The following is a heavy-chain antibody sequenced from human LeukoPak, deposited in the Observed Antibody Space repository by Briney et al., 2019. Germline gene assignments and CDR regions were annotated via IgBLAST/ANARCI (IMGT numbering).Heavy chain of an antibody. Sequence: SETLSLTCTVSGGSISSGGYYWSWIRQHPGKGLEWIGYIYYSGSTYYTPSLKRRVTISVDTSNNQFSLKLSSVTAADTAVYYCARGITVFGVVATTYLDYWGQGTLVTVSS. D-gene: IGHD3-3*01. V-gene: IGHV4-31*03. CDR3: ARGITVFGVVATTYLDY. CDR2: IYYSGST. J-gene: IGHJ4*02. CDR1: GGSISSGGYY.